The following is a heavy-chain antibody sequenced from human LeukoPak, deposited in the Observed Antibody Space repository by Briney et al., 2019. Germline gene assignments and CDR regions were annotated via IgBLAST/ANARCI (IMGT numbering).Heavy chain of an antibody. J-gene: IGHJ6*03. Sequence: GGSLRLSCAASGFTFSSYDMHWVRQATGKGLEWVSAIGTAGDTYYPGSVKGRFTISRENAKNTLYMQMNSLRAEDTAVYYCAKGDSSTWYSYMDVWGKGTTVTVSS. D-gene: IGHD6-13*01. CDR1: GFTFSSYD. CDR3: AKGDSSTWYSYMDV. V-gene: IGHV3-13*01. CDR2: IGTAGDT.